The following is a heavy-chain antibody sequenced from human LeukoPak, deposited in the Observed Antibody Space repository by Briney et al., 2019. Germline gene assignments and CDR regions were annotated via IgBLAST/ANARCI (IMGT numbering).Heavy chain of an antibody. D-gene: IGHD3-3*01. V-gene: IGHV3-30*03. J-gene: IGHJ4*02. CDR3: AIVPTWGEWYFDH. CDR2: IADDGGVK. Sequence: GRSLRLSCVASGITLSRHGMDWVRQAPGKGLEWVAVIADDGGVKQYADFVKGRFTVSRDNSKSTLYLQMNGLSVEDTAIYYCAIVPTWGEWYFDHWGQGTPVTVSS. CDR1: GITLSRHG.